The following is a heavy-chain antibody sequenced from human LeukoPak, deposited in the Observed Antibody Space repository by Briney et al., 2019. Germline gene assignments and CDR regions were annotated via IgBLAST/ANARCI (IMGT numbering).Heavy chain of an antibody. J-gene: IGHJ6*02. D-gene: IGHD4-11*01. Sequence: GGSLRLSCAASGFTFDDYAMHWVRQAPGKGLEWVSGISWNSGSTGYADSVKGRFTISRDNAKNSLYLQMNSLRAEDTALYYCAKDIAAVTTSGMGVWGQGTTVTVSS. CDR1: GFTFDDYA. CDR2: ISWNSGST. V-gene: IGHV3-9*01. CDR3: AKDIAAVTTSGMGV.